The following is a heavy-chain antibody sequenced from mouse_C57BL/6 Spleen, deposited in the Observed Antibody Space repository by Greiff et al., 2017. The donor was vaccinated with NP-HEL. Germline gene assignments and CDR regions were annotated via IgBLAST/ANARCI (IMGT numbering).Heavy chain of an antibody. CDR2: INPYNGDT. CDR3: ARRDYGSSAFDY. J-gene: IGHJ2*01. CDR1: GYSFTGYF. V-gene: IGHV1-20*01. D-gene: IGHD1-1*01. Sequence: VQLQQSGPELVKPGDSVKISCKASGYSFTGYFMNWVMQSHGKSLEWIGRINPYNGDTFYNQKFKGKATLTVDKSSSTAHMELRSLTSEDSAVYYCARRDYGSSAFDYWGQGTTLTVSS.